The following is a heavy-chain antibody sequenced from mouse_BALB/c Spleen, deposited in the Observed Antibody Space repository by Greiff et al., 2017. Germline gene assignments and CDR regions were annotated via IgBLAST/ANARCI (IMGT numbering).Heavy chain of an antibody. CDR3: ARDGWLRGIDY. D-gene: IGHD1-1*02. J-gene: IGHJ2*01. V-gene: IGHV5-4*02. Sequence: EVKLMESGGGLVKPGGSLKLSCAASGFTFSDYYMYWVRQTPEKRLEWVATISDGGSYTYYPDSVKGRLTISRDNAKNNLYLQMSSLKSEDTAMCYSARDGWLRGIDYWGQGTTLTVSS. CDR2: ISDGGSYT. CDR1: GFTFSDYY.